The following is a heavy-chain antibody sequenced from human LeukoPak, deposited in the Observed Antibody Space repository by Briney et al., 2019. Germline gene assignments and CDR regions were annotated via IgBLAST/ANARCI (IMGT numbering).Heavy chain of an antibody. CDR3: AKWSVVPAAPHYYYYYMDV. CDR1: GFTFSSYA. D-gene: IGHD2-2*01. V-gene: IGHV3-23*01. Sequence: GGSLRLSCAASGFTFSSYAMSWVRQAPGKGLEWVSAISGSGGSTYYADSVKGRFTISRDNSKDTLYLQMNSLRAEDTAVYYCAKWSVVPAAPHYYYYYMDVWGKGTTVTVSS. CDR2: ISGSGGST. J-gene: IGHJ6*03.